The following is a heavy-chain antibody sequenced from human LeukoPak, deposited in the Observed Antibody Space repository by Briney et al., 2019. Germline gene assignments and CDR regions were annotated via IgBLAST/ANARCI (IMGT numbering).Heavy chain of an antibody. CDR2: ISGSGGST. CDR3: AKEAYYGSGSYAPTFDY. CDR1: GFTFSSYA. D-gene: IGHD3-10*01. V-gene: IGHV3-23*01. Sequence: GSLRLSCAASGFTFSSYAMSWVRQAPGKGLEWVSAISGSGGSTYYADSVKGRFTISRDNSKNTLYLQMNSLRAEDTAVYYCAKEAYYGSGSYAPTFDYWGQGTLVTVSS. J-gene: IGHJ4*02.